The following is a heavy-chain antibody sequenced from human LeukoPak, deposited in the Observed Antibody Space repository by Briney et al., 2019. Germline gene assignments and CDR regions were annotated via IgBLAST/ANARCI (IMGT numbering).Heavy chain of an antibody. CDR1: GYSISSGYY. J-gene: IGHJ6*03. CDR3: ARTTMVRGTYYMDV. CDR2: IYHSGST. Sequence: SSETLSLTCTVSGYSISSGYYWGWTRQPPGKGLEWIGSIYHSGSTYYNPSLKSRVTISVDTSKNQFSLKLSSVTAADTAVYYCARTTMVRGTYYMDVWGKGTTVTISS. D-gene: IGHD3-10*01. V-gene: IGHV4-38-2*02.